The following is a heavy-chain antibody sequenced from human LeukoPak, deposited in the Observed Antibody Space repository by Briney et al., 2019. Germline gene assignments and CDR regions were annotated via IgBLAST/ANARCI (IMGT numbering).Heavy chain of an antibody. J-gene: IGHJ4*02. CDR3: ARGADHGGSYYPD. CDR1: GFRFSNSW. Sequence: GGSLRLSCAASGFRFSNSWMYWVRQGPGKGPVWVSRMKADGTRIEYADSVKGRFTISRDNAKNTLFLQMSSLRVEDTAVYYCARGADHGGSYYPDWGQGTRVTVSS. D-gene: IGHD3-10*01. V-gene: IGHV3-74*01. CDR2: MKADGTRI.